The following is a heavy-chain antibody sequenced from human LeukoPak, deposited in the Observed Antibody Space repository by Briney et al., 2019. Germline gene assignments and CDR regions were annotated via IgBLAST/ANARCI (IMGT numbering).Heavy chain of an antibody. CDR3: ARVGFGGGLRFFDY. CDR2: INHSGST. D-gene: IGHD5-12*01. V-gene: IGHV4-34*01. CDR1: GGSFSGYY. J-gene: IGHJ4*02. Sequence: SETLSLTCAVYGGSFSGYYWSWIRQPPGKGLEWIGEINHSGSTNYNPSLKSRVTISVDTSKNQFSLKLSSVTAADTAVYYCARVGFGGGLRFFDYWGQGTLVTVSS.